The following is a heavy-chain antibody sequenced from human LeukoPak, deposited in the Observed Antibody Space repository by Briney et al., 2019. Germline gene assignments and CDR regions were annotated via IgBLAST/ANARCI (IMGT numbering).Heavy chain of an antibody. J-gene: IGHJ4*02. CDR1: GGTFSSYA. V-gene: IGHV1-69*13. CDR3: ARGITMIVVD. D-gene: IGHD3-22*01. CDR2: IVPIFGTA. Sequence: ASVKVSCKASGGTFSSYAISWVRQAPGQGLEWMGGIVPIFGTANYAQKFQGRVTITADESTSTAYMELSSLRSEDTAVYYCARGITMIVVDWGQGTLVTVSS.